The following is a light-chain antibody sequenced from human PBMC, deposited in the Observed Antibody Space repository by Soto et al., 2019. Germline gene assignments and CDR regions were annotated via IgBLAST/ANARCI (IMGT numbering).Light chain of an antibody. J-gene: IGKJ1*01. V-gene: IGKV3-11*01. CDR2: DAS. CDR3: QQRSNWPPTWT. Sequence: EIVLTQSPATLSLSPGERATLSCRASQSVSSYLAWYQQKPGQAPRLLIYDASNRAPGIPARFSGSGSGTDFPLTISSLEPEDFAVYYCQQRSNWPPTWTFGQGTKVEIK. CDR1: QSVSSY.